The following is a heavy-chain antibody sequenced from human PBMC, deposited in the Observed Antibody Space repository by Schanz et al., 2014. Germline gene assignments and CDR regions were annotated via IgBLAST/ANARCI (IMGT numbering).Heavy chain of an antibody. V-gene: IGHV3-33*06. J-gene: IGHJ6*02. D-gene: IGHD3-10*01. CDR1: GFTFSYYG. CDR3: AKGKFGESYPLNHYYGMDV. CDR2: IWYDGTNE. Sequence: VQVVESGGGVVQPGRSLRLSCAASGFTFSYYGMHWVRQAPGKGLEWVALIWYDGTNEYYADSVKGRFTISRDNSKNTLYLQMNSLRAEDTAVYYCAKGKFGESYPLNHYYGMDVWGQGTTVTVSS.